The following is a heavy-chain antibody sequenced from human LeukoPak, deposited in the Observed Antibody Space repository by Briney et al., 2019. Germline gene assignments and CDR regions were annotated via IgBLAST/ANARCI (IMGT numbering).Heavy chain of an antibody. CDR2: SYYSWST. CDR1: GGPIGSISSSSYY. CDR3: ARHESSYSNYYPYFDY. V-gene: IGHV4-39*01. Sequence: PSETLSLTCTVSGGPIGSISSSSYYWGWIRQPPGKGLEWIGSSYYSWSTYYNPSLKSRVTISVDTSKNQFSLKLSSVTAADTAVYYCARHESSYSNYYPYFDYWGQGTLVTVSS. D-gene: IGHD4-11*01. J-gene: IGHJ4*02.